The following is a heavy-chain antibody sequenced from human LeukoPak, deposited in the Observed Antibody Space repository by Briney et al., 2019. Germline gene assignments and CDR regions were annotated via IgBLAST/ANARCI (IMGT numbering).Heavy chain of an antibody. CDR2: IYYTGST. D-gene: IGHD3-9*01. V-gene: IGHV4-39*01. CDR1: GGSIRSSSYY. J-gene: IGHJ4*02. CDR3: ASYYDISTGYEVYFDY. Sequence: ASETLSLTCSVSGGSIRSSSYYWGWIRQPPGKGLEWIGSIYYTGSTYYNPSLKSRVTISVDTSKNQFSLKLSSVTAADTAVYYCASYYDISTGYEVYFDYWGQGTLVTVSS.